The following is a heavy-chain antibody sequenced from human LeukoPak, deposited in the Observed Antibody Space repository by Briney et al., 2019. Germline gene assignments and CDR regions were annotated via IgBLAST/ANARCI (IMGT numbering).Heavy chain of an antibody. CDR1: GGSISSGSYY. D-gene: IGHD3-3*01. J-gene: IGHJ3*02. V-gene: IGHV4-61*02. CDR2: IYTSGST. Sequence: PSETLSLTCTVSGGSISSGSYYWSWIRQPAGKGLEWIGRIYTSGSTNYNPSLKSRVTISVDTSKNQFSLKLSSVTAADTAVYYCARDPTIFGVPDAFDIWGQGTMVTVSS. CDR3: ARDPTIFGVPDAFDI.